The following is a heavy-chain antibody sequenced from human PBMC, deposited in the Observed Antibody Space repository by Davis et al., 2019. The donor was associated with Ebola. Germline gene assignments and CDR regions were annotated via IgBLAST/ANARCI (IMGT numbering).Heavy chain of an antibody. Sequence: ESLKISCAASGFTFSSYWSWIRQPPGKGLEWIGYIYYSGSTNYNPSLKSRVTISVDTSKNQFSLKLSSVTAADTAVYYCASTDYDILTGDRHFDYWGQGTLVTVSS. D-gene: IGHD3-9*01. CDR2: IYYSGST. CDR1: GFTFSSY. V-gene: IGHV4-59*01. J-gene: IGHJ4*02. CDR3: ASTDYDILTGDRHFDY.